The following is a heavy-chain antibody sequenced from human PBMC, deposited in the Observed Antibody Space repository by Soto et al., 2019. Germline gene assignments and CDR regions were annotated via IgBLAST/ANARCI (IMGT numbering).Heavy chain of an antibody. CDR2: ISYDGSNR. Sequence: QVQLVESGGGVVQPGRSLRLSCAASGFPFTTYGMHWVREGPGKGLEWVAVISYDGSNRFYADSVKGRFTISRDNSKKTLLLQMNSLRPEDTALYYCVGGQYYFDYRGQGTLVIVSS. V-gene: IGHV3-30*03. CDR1: GFPFTTYG. CDR3: VGGQYYFDY. D-gene: IGHD3-10*01. J-gene: IGHJ4*02.